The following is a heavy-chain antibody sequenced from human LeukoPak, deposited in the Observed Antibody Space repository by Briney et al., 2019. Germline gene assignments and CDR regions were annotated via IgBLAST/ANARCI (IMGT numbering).Heavy chain of an antibody. CDR2: IYSGGDT. CDR3: ARDGGSGWSSAFLDH. D-gene: IGHD6-19*01. CDR1: GFSVTVNY. V-gene: IGHV3-53*01. J-gene: IGHJ4*02. Sequence: GGSLRLSCAASGFSVTVNYMNWVRQAPGKGLEWVSAIYSGGDTDYADSVKGRFTVSRDNSKNTLYLLMSDLRAEDTAVYYCARDGGSGWSSAFLDHWGQGTLVTVSS.